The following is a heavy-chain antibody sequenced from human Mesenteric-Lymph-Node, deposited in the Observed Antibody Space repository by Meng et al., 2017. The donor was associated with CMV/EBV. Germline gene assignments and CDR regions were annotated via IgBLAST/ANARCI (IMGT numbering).Heavy chain of an antibody. CDR3: ASLGHVDTAMVGGECYFDY. CDR2: ISSSGGSI. Sequence: GGSLRLSCAASGFTFSSYEINWVRQAPGKGLQWVSYISSSGGSIYYADSVKGRFTISRDNAKNSLYLQMNGLKTEDTAVYYCASLGHVDTAMVGGECYFDYWGQGTLVTVSS. D-gene: IGHD5-18*01. CDR1: GFTFSSYE. J-gene: IGHJ4*02. V-gene: IGHV3-48*03.